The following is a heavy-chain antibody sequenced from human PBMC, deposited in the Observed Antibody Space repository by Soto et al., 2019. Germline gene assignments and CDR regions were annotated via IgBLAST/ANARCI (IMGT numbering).Heavy chain of an antibody. Sequence: QVQLQESGPGLVKPSQTLSLTCTVSGGSISSGGYYWSWLRQHPGKGLEWIGYIYYSGSTYYNPSLQSRVTISVDTSKNHFSLKLSSVTAADTAVYYCARDMGAYYDSSGYYQYWYFDLWGRGTLVTVSS. J-gene: IGHJ2*01. V-gene: IGHV4-31*03. CDR2: IYYSGST. CDR3: ARDMGAYYDSSGYYQYWYFDL. D-gene: IGHD3-22*01. CDR1: GGSISSGGYY.